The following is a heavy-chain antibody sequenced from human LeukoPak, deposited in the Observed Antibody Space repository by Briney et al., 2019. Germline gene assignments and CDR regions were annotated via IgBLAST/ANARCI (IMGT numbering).Heavy chain of an antibody. CDR1: GDSVSSNSAT. CDR2: TYYRSKWHN. J-gene: IGHJ4*02. Sequence: SQTLSLTCAISGDSVSSNSATWNWIRQSPSRGLEWLGRTYYRSKWHNNYAVSVKSRMTINPDTSKNQFSLQLNSVTPDDTAVYYCARGQGGATDYWGQGTLVTVSS. D-gene: IGHD1-26*01. CDR3: ARGQGGATDY. V-gene: IGHV6-1*01.